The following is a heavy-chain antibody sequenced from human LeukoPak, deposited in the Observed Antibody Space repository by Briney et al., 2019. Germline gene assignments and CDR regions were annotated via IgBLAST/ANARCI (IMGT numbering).Heavy chain of an antibody. J-gene: IGHJ6*02. Sequence: ASVKVSCKASGYTFTSYGISWVPHAPGQGLECMGWISAYNGNTNYAQKLQGRVTMTTDTSTSTAYMELRSLRSDDTAVYYCARLPSNYYDYGVDVWGQGTTVTVSS. CDR1: GYTFTSYG. V-gene: IGHV1-18*01. CDR2: ISAYNGNT. D-gene: IGHD4-11*01. CDR3: ARLPSNYYDYGVDV.